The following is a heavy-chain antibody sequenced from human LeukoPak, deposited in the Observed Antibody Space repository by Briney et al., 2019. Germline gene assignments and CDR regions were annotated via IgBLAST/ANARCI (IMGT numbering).Heavy chain of an antibody. CDR2: IYYSGST. CDR3: ARDGREEYYYYGMDV. D-gene: IGHD2-15*01. J-gene: IGHJ6*02. Sequence: SETLSLTCTVSGGSISSGDYYWSWIRQAPGKGLEWIGYIYYSGSTYYNPSLKSRVTISVDTSKNQFSLKLSSVTAADTAVYYCARDGREEYYYYGMDVWGQGTTVTVSS. V-gene: IGHV4-30-4*01. CDR1: GGSISSGDYY.